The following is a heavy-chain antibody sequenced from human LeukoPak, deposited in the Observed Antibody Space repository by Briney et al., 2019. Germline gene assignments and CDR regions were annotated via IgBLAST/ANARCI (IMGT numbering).Heavy chain of an antibody. J-gene: IGHJ4*02. D-gene: IGHD5-24*01. Sequence: GGSLRFSCAASGFTFSSYWMHWVRQASGKGLAWVSRINNDGSSTVYADSVKGRFTISRDNAKNTLYLQMTSLRPEDTAVYYCTRGLQGPDYWGQGTLVTVSP. CDR2: INNDGSST. CDR3: TRGLQGPDY. V-gene: IGHV3-74*01. CDR1: GFTFSSYW.